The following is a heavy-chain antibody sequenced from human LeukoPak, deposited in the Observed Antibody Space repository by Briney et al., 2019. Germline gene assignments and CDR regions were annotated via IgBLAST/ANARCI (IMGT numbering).Heavy chain of an antibody. J-gene: IGHJ4*02. V-gene: IGHV3-21*01. Sequence: GGSLRLSCAASGFTCSSYSMNWVRQAPGKGLEWVSSISSSSSYIYYADSVKGRFTISRDNAKNSLYLQMNSLRAEDTAVYYCAREPYYDFWSGYYIHWGQGTLVTVSS. CDR2: ISSSSSYI. D-gene: IGHD3-3*01. CDR3: AREPYYDFWSGYYIH. CDR1: GFTCSSYS.